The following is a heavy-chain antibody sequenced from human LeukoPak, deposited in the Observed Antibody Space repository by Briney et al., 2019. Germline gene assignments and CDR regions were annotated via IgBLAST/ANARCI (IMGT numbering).Heavy chain of an antibody. V-gene: IGHV4-59*08. CDR2: IYNRGNT. CDR1: GGSISSYY. Sequence: SETLSLTCTVSGGSISSYYWSWIRQPPGKGLEWIGYIYNRGNTNYNPSLKSRVTISVDTSKNQFSLKLSSVTAADTAVYYCARHIPRRDGYNPNAFDIWGQGTMVSVSS. D-gene: IGHD5-24*01. J-gene: IGHJ3*02. CDR3: ARHIPRRDGYNPNAFDI.